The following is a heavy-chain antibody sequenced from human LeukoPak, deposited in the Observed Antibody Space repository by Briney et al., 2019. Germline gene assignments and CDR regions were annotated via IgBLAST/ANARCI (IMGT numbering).Heavy chain of an antibody. CDR3: ARGRVQLWSGCFDY. Sequence: PSETLSLTCTVSGGSISSYYWSWIRQPPGKGLEWIGEINHSGSTNYNPSLKSRVTISVDTSKNQFSLKLSSVTAADTAVYYCARGRVQLWSGCFDYWGQGTLVTVSS. CDR1: GGSISSYY. J-gene: IGHJ4*02. D-gene: IGHD5-18*01. V-gene: IGHV4-34*01. CDR2: INHSGST.